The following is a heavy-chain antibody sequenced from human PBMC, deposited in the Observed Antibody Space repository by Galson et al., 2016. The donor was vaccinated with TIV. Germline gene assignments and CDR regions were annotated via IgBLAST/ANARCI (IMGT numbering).Heavy chain of an antibody. Sequence: SVKVSCKASGYTFTHHALHWVRQAPGQSLEWMGCINAGNGYTKYSQMFQGRVTITRDTSASTAYMELGSLSSEDTAVYYCARPPYCGGDCYKYDYWGQGTLVTVSS. CDR3: ARPPYCGGDCYKYDY. D-gene: IGHD2-21*01. CDR2: INAGNGYT. CDR1: GYTFTHHA. V-gene: IGHV1-3*01. J-gene: IGHJ4*02.